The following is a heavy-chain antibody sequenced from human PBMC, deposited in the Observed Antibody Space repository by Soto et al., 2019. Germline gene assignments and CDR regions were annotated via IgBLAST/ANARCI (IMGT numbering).Heavy chain of an antibody. V-gene: IGHV3-9*01. Sequence: ALKRYCAASGGRFDDYTIHWVRQAPGMGLEWVSGISWNTGSIGYADSVKGRFTISRDNTKNSLYLQMNSLRVEDTALYYCVKGGGYYSPFDYWGQGTLVTVSS. J-gene: IGHJ4*02. CDR1: GGRFDDYT. CDR2: ISWNTGSI. CDR3: VKGGGYYSPFDY. D-gene: IGHD6-25*01.